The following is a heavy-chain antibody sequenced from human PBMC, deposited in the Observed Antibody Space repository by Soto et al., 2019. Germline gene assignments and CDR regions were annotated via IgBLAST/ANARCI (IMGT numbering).Heavy chain of an antibody. D-gene: IGHD4-17*01. J-gene: IGHJ3*02. V-gene: IGHV1-8*01. CDR2: MNPNSGNT. CDR3: ARLAVTTTRTGYAFDI. CDR1: GYTFTSYD. Sequence: QVQLVQSGAEVKKPGASVKVSCKSSGYTFTSYDINWVRQATGQGLEWMGWMNPNSGNTGYAQKFQGRVTMTRNTSISTAYMELSSLRSEDTAVYYCARLAVTTTRTGYAFDIWGQGTMVTVSS.